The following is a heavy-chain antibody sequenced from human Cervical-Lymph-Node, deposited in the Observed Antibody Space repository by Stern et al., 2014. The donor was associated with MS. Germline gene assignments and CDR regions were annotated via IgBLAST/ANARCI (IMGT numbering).Heavy chain of an antibody. V-gene: IGHV3-23*04. CDR2: INSNGDNT. D-gene: IGHD3-10*01. CDR3: AKKGQYYGSGTYTTFDY. J-gene: IGHJ4*02. CDR1: GFSFTSYA. Sequence: EMQLVESGGGLVQPGGSLRLSCVASGFSFTSYAMGLVRQAPGRGLEWVSGINSNGDNTYYADSVKGRFTISRDNFKNMLYLQMDSLRTEDTAVYYCAKKGQYYGSGTYTTFDYWGQGTLVTVSS.